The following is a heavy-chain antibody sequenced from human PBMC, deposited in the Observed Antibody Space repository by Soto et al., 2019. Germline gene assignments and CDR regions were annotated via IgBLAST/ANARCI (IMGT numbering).Heavy chain of an antibody. CDR3: ARNSGYSLTDY. D-gene: IGHD3-22*01. J-gene: IGHJ4*02. Sequence: GGSLRLSCAASGFTFSSYGMHWVRQAPGKGLEWVAVIWYDGSNKNYEDSVKGRVTISRDNSKNTLYRQMNSLRAEDTAVYYCARNSGYSLTDYWGQGTLVTVSS. CDR1: GFTFSSYG. V-gene: IGHV3-33*01. CDR2: IWYDGSNK.